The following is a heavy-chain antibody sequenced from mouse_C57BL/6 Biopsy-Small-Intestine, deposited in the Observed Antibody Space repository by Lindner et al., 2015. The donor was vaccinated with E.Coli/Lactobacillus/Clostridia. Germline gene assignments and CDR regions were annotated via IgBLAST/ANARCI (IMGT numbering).Heavy chain of an antibody. Sequence: VKVSCKASGYTFTSYAMKWVRQAPGQGLEWMGWINTNTGNPTYAQGFTGRFVFSLDSSVSTAYLQISSLKAEDTAVYYCARVMGSYCSGTSCSNWQQSYLFDPWGQGTLVTVSS. V-gene: IGHV9-3*02. D-gene: IGHD2-5*01. CDR1: GYTFTSYA. CDR2: INTNTGNP. CDR3: ARVMGSYCSGTSCSNWQQSYLFDP. J-gene: IGHJ4*01.